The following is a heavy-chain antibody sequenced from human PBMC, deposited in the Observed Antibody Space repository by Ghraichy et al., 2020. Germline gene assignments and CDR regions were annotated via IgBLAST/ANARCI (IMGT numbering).Heavy chain of an antibody. V-gene: IGHV4-39*01. CDR3: ARQAVPAAVEYYFDY. Sequence: SETLSLTCTVSGGSISSSSYYWGWIRQPPGKGLEWIGSIYYSGSTYYNPSLKSRVTISVDTSKNQFSLKLSSVTAADTAVYYCARQAVPAAVEYYFDYWGQGTLVTVSS. CDR1: GGSISSSSYY. CDR2: IYYSGST. D-gene: IGHD2-2*01. J-gene: IGHJ4*02.